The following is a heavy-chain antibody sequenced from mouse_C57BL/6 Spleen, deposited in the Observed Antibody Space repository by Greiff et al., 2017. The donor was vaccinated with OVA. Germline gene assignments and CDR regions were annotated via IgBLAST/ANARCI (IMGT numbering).Heavy chain of an antibody. CDR1: GYTFTSYW. D-gene: IGHD1-1*01. Sequence: QVQLQQSGAELAKPGASVKLSCKASGYTFTSYWMHWVKQRPGQGLEWIGYINPSSGYTKYNQKFKDKATLTEDKSSSTDYMQLSSLTYEDAAVYYCARAPITTVVENYFDYWGQGTTLTVSS. CDR2: INPSSGYT. CDR3: ARAPITTVVENYFDY. J-gene: IGHJ2*01. V-gene: IGHV1-7*01.